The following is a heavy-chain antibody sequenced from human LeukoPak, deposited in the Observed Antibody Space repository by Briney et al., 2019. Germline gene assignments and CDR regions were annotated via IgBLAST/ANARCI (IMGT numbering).Heavy chain of an antibody. CDR2: ISSGSSAI. V-gene: IGHV3-48*01. Sequence: GGSLRPSCPAPGFSSGTFTMNWVRQPHGKGLQWVSYISSGSSAIYYTDAVKGRFTITRDDAKNSVYLQMNSLRTEDTAVYYCGTGDPRFDYWGQGILVTVSS. D-gene: IGHD7-27*01. J-gene: IGHJ4*02. CDR3: GTGDPRFDY. CDR1: GFSSGTFT.